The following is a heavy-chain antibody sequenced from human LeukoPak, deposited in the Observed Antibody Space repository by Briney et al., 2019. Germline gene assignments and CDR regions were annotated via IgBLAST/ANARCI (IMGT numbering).Heavy chain of an antibody. D-gene: IGHD3-22*01. V-gene: IGHV3-23*01. CDR1: GFTFSSYA. Sequence: TGGSLRLSCAASGFTFSSYAMSWVRQAPGKGLEWVSAISGSGGSTYYADSVKGRFTISRDNSKNTLYLQMNSLREEDTAVYYCAKDRVPNYYYDSSGYYYFDYWGQGTLVTVSS. J-gene: IGHJ4*02. CDR3: AKDRVPNYYYDSSGYYYFDY. CDR2: ISGSGGST.